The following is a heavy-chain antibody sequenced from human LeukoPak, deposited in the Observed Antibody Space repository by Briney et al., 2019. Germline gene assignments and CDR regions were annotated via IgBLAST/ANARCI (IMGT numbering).Heavy chain of an antibody. D-gene: IGHD3-10*01. CDR2: GSDVGGT. CDR1: GASLNGHY. J-gene: IGHJ4*02. CDR3: AREGRLPPGSPFDY. V-gene: IGHV4-34*01. Sequence: PSETLSLTCAVYGASLNGHYWSWIRQPPGKGLEWIGEGSDVGGTKYNPSFKSRVTISADPSKNQFSLKLRSVTAADTAVYYCAREGRLPPGSPFDYWGQGTLVTVSS.